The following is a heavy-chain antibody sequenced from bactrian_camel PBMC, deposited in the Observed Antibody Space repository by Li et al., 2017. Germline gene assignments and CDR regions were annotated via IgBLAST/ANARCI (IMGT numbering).Heavy chain of an antibody. Sequence: DVQLVESGGGSVQAGGSRRLSCTASGFTFSSYGMSWVRQAPGKGLEWVSGIVSGGGSTIYADSVKGRFTISRDNAKNTPYLQMNGLEPDDTAMYYCAQDRPVPDDPNTCDNGVTGNRRFGYWGQGTQVTVS. J-gene: IGHJ6*01. CDR3: AQDRPVPDDPNTCDNGVTGNRRFGY. CDR2: IVSGGGST. V-gene: IGHV3S42*01. D-gene: IGHD5*01. CDR1: GFTFSSYG.